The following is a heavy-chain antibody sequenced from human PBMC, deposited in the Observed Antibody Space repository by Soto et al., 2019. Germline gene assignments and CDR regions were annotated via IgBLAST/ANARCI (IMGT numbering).Heavy chain of an antibody. CDR3: ARATTVTSSFFYYGLDV. V-gene: IGHV4-30-4*08. D-gene: IGHD4-17*01. CDR1: GDSITNDDYS. J-gene: IGHJ6*02. CDR2: IYYNGNT. Sequence: QVQLQESGPGLVKPSQTLSLTCSVSGDSITNDDYSWTWIRQPPGKGLEWIGHIYYNGNTYYNPSLKSRLTLSLDTSQNQFSLHLTSVIAADSASYFCARATTVTSSFFYYGLDVWGQGTTVNVSS.